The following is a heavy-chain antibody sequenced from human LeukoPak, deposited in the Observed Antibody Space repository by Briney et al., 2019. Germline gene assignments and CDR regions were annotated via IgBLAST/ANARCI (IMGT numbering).Heavy chain of an antibody. J-gene: IGHJ4*02. D-gene: IGHD2-2*01. CDR2: FYAGGAT. V-gene: IGHV3-66*01. CDR1: GFIVSLYY. Sequence: GGSLRLFCRASGFIVSLYYERWTRQARGGGLVWVTVFYAGGATYYANSVKGRFTISRDNSKNTLSLQMNNLGAEGSAGYYCARGPRYCSSTNCSDFLDSWGQGTLVTVSS. CDR3: ARGPRYCSSTNCSDFLDS.